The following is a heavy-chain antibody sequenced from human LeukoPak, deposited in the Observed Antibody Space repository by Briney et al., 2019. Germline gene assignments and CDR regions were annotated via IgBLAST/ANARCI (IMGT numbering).Heavy chain of an antibody. J-gene: IGHJ2*01. D-gene: IGHD6-6*01. Sequence: GASVKVSCKASGYTFTSYYMHWVRQAPGQGLEWMGIINPSGGSTSYAQKFQGRVTMTRDTSTSTVYMELSSLRSEDTAVYYCARSSIAARRDWYFDLWGRGTLVTVSS. CDR1: GYTFTSYY. CDR2: INPSGGST. V-gene: IGHV1-46*01. CDR3: ARSSIAARRDWYFDL.